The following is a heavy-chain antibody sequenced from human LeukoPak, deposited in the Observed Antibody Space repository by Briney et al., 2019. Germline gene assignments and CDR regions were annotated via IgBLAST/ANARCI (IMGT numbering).Heavy chain of an antibody. CDR3: ARDGGSLYYFDY. CDR2: IYHSGST. D-gene: IGHD1-26*01. Sequence: SETLSLTCTVSGGSISSGGYYWSWIRQPPGKGLEWIGYIYHSGSTYYNPSLKSRVTISVDRSKNQFSLKLSSVTAADTAVYYCARDGGSLYYFDYWGQGTLVTVSS. CDR1: GGSISSGGYY. V-gene: IGHV4-30-2*01. J-gene: IGHJ4*02.